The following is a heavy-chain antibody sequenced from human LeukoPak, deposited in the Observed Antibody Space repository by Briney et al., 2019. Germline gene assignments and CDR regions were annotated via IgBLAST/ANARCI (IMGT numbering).Heavy chain of an antibody. J-gene: IGHJ3*02. CDR1: GYTFNGYY. V-gene: IGHV1-69*06. CDR2: IIPMSDTA. Sequence: SVKVSCKASGYTFNGYYIHWVRQAPGQGLEWMGGIIPMSDTANYPQKFRGRLTITADIPTSTVYMELSSLRSEDTAVYYCAREDDTGRYMGDDAFDIWGQGTMVTVSS. D-gene: IGHD1-26*01. CDR3: AREDDTGRYMGDDAFDI.